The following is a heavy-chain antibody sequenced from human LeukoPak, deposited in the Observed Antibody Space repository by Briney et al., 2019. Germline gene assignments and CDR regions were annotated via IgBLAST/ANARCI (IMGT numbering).Heavy chain of an antibody. CDR1: GFTFSSYA. CDR3: AKVSVGATVFDY. J-gene: IGHJ4*02. V-gene: IGHV3-23*01. CDR2: ISGSGGST. Sequence: PGGSLRLSCAASGFTFSSYAMSWVRQAPGKGLEWVSAISGSGGSTYYADSVKGRFTISKNTLYLQMNSLRAEDTAVYYCAKVSVGATVFDYWGQGTLVTVSS. D-gene: IGHD1-26*01.